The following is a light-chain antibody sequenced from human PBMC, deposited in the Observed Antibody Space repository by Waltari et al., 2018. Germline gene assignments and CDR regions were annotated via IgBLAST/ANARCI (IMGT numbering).Light chain of an antibody. CDR1: SSDVGGYKS. V-gene: IGLV2-11*01. J-gene: IGLJ2*01. CDR3: CSHAGSYVI. Sequence: QSALTQPRSVSGSPGPSVTISCTGTSSDVGGYKSVSWYQQHPGKAPKLMIYDVSERPSGVPDRFSGSKSGNTASLTIAGLQAEDEADYYCCSHAGSYVIFGGGTKLTVL. CDR2: DVS.